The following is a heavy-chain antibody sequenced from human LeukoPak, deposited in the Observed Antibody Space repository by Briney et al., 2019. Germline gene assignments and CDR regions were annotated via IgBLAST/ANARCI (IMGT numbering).Heavy chain of an antibody. J-gene: IGHJ4*02. CDR3: ARDDRWELLELDY. CDR1: GFTFSSYA. Sequence: GGSLRLSCAASGFTFSSYAIHWVRQAPGKGLEWVAVISYDGSNKYYADSVKGRFTISRDNSKNTLYLQMNSLRAEDTAVYYCARDDRWELLELDYWGQGTLVTVSS. D-gene: IGHD1-26*01. V-gene: IGHV3-30-3*01. CDR2: ISYDGSNK.